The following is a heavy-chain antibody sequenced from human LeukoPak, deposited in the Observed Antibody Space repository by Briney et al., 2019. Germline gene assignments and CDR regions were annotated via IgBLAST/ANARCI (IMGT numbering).Heavy chain of an antibody. CDR2: INPNSGGT. Sequence: ASVKVSCKASGYTFTGYYMHWVRQAPGQGLEWMGWINPNSGGTNYAQKFQGRVTMTRDTSISTAYMELSRLRSDDTAVYYCAREDIVATSSNYWGQGTLVTVSS. J-gene: IGHJ4*02. D-gene: IGHD5-12*01. V-gene: IGHV1-2*02. CDR1: GYTFTGYY. CDR3: AREDIVATSSNY.